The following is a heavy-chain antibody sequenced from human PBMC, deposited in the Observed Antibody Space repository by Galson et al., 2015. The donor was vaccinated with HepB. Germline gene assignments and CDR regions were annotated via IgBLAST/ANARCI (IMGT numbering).Heavy chain of an antibody. D-gene: IGHD6-13*01. CDR2: IYYSGST. V-gene: IGHV4-59*01. CDR3: AREFAGRAQNYFDY. J-gene: IGHJ4*02. Sequence: LSLTCTVSGGSISSYYWSWIRQPPGKGLEWIGYIYYSGSTNYNPSLKSRVTISVDTSKNQFSLKLSSVTAADTAVYYCAREFAGRAQNYFDYWGQGTLVTVSS. CDR1: GGSISSYY.